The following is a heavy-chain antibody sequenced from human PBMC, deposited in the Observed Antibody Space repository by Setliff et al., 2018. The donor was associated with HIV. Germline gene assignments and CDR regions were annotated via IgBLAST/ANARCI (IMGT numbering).Heavy chain of an antibody. D-gene: IGHD3-22*01. V-gene: IGHV5-51*01. CDR2: IYPGDSDT. CDR3: ARNPWYSSVYYAYDI. Sequence: PGASLKISCKASEYSFSNYWIGWVRQMPGKGLEWMGIIYPGDSDTRYGPSFRGQVTISADKSISTAYLQWSSLRASDTAMYYCARNPWYSSVYYAYDIWGQGTLVTVSS. J-gene: IGHJ3*02. CDR1: EYSFSNYW.